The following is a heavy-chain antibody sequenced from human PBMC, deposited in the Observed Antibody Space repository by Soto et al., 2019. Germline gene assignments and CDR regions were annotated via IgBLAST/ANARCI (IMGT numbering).Heavy chain of an antibody. CDR3: ARVHDYGDYPFFDY. V-gene: IGHV3-66*01. Sequence: EVQLVESGGGLVQPGGSLRLSCAASGFTVSSNYMSWVRQAPGKGLEWVSVIYSGGSTYYADSVKGRFTISRDNSKNTLYLQTNSLRAEDTAVYYCARVHDYGDYPFFDYWGQGTLVTVSS. CDR1: GFTVSSNY. CDR2: IYSGGST. J-gene: IGHJ4*02. D-gene: IGHD4-17*01.